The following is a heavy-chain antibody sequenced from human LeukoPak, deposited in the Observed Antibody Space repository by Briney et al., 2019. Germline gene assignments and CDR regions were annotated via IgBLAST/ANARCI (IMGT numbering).Heavy chain of an antibody. Sequence: PGGSLRLSCAASGFTFSTYAMHWVRQAPGKGLEYVSAISRNGGSTYYANSVKGRFTISRDNSKNTLYLQMGSLRAEDTAVYYCAKGVSSSWSNDAFDIWGQGTMVTVSS. CDR3: AKGVSSSWSNDAFDI. CDR2: ISRNGGST. J-gene: IGHJ3*02. CDR1: GFTFSTYA. D-gene: IGHD6-13*01. V-gene: IGHV3-64*01.